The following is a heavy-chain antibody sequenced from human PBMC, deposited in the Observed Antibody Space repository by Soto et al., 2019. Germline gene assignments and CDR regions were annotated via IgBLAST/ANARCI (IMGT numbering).Heavy chain of an antibody. D-gene: IGHD6-13*01. CDR2: INAGNGNT. Sequence: ASVKVSCKASGYTFTSYAMHWVRQAPGQRLEWMGWINAGNGNTKYSQKFQGRVTVTRDTSASTAYMELSSLRSEDTAVYYCASSAAPTYYYGMDVWGQGTTVTVSS. CDR3: ASSAAPTYYYGMDV. J-gene: IGHJ6*02. V-gene: IGHV1-3*01. CDR1: GYTFTSYA.